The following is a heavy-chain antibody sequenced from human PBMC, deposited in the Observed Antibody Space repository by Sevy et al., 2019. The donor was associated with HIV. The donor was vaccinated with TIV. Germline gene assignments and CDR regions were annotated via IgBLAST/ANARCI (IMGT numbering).Heavy chain of an antibody. Sequence: GGSLRLSCAASGFTFSDYYMSWIRQAPGKGLEWVSYISSSGSTIYYADSVKGQFTISRDNAKNSLYLQMNSLRAEDTAVYYCARRSPITMIVSYAFDIWGQGTMVTVSS. J-gene: IGHJ3*02. CDR2: ISSSGSTI. CDR3: ARRSPITMIVSYAFDI. CDR1: GFTFSDYY. D-gene: IGHD3-22*01. V-gene: IGHV3-11*01.